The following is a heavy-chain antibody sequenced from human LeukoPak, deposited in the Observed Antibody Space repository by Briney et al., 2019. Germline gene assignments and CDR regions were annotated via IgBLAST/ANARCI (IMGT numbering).Heavy chain of an antibody. CDR3: AKVERGYSSL. Sequence: GGSLRLSCAASGFTFTSYGMQWVRQAPGKGLEWVAVISYDGSNKYYADSVKGRFTISRDNSKNTLYLQMNSLRAEDTAVYYCAKVERGYSSLWGQGTLVTVSS. V-gene: IGHV3-30*18. D-gene: IGHD6-19*01. J-gene: IGHJ4*02. CDR2: ISYDGSNK. CDR1: GFTFTSYG.